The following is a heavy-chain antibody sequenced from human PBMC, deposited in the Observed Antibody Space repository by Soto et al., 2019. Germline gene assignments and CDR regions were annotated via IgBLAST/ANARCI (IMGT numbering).Heavy chain of an antibody. J-gene: IGHJ4*02. Sequence: ASVKVSCKASGYTFTSYYMHWVRQAPGQGLEWMGIINPSGGSTTFAQKFQGRLTLTRDTSTSTVYMELSSLRSEDTAVYYCARPSTVTDLYFEYWGQGTLVTVS. CDR3: ARPSTVTDLYFEY. V-gene: IGHV1-46*03. D-gene: IGHD4-17*01. CDR1: GYTFTSYY. CDR2: INPSGGST.